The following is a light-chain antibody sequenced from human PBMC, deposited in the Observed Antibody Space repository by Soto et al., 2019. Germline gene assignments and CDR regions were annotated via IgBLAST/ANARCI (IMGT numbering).Light chain of an antibody. Sequence: DIQMTQSPSSVSASVGDRVTITCRASQDISSWLAWYQHKPGKAPSLLIYAASSLQSGVPSRFRGSGAGTDVALSIAGLESEDFAPYYCQQANSFPLTFGGGTKVDI. CDR3: QQANSFPLT. J-gene: IGKJ4*01. V-gene: IGKV1D-12*01. CDR2: AAS. CDR1: QDISSW.